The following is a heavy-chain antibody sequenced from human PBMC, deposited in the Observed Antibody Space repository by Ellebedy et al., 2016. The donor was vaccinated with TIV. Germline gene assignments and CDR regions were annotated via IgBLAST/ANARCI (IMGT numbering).Heavy chain of an antibody. CDR2: INPSADTT. CDR1: GYTFTTYS. Sequence: ASVKVSCKASGYTFTTYSISWVRQAPGQGLEWMGIINPSADTTSYAQKLQGRVTMTRNTSISTAYMELSNLTSEDTAVFYCARAGIGAYDIWGQGTMITVSS. V-gene: IGHV1-46*04. J-gene: IGHJ3*02. CDR3: ARAGIGAYDI. D-gene: IGHD2-15*01.